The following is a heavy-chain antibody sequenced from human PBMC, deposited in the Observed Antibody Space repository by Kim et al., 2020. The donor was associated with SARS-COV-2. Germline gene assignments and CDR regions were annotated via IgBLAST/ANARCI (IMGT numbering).Heavy chain of an antibody. CDR1: GYTFTSYW. Sequence: ASVKVSCKASGYTFTSYWIHWVRQAPGEGLEWMGTINAGGGNTVYAQKFQGRVTMTRDTSTTTVYMELNSLRSEDTAMFYCARELAVGDTKNFDYWGQGTLVIVST. CDR3: ARELAVGDTKNFDY. V-gene: IGHV1-46*01. J-gene: IGHJ4*02. D-gene: IGHD6-19*01. CDR2: INAGGGNT.